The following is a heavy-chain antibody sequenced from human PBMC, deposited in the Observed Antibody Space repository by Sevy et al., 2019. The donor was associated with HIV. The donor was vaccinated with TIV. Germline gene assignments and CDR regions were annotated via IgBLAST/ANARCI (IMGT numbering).Heavy chain of an antibody. CDR1: GFTFSSYW. J-gene: IGHJ4*02. V-gene: IGHV3-74*01. CDR2: INSDGSST. D-gene: IGHD5-12*01. Sequence: GGSLRLSCAASGFTFSSYWMHWVRQAPGKGLVWVSRINSDGSSTSYGDSVKGRFTISRDNAKNTLYLQMNSLRAEDTAVYYCASSSRDGYNSFDYWGQGTLVTVSS. CDR3: ASSSRDGYNSFDY.